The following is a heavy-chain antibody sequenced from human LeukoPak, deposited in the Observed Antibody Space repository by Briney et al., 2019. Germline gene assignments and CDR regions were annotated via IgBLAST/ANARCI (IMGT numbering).Heavy chain of an antibody. CDR3: ARGGIAVAAYYYYYYMDV. CDR1: GYTFTGYY. V-gene: IGHV1-2*02. CDR2: INPNSGGT. J-gene: IGHJ6*03. D-gene: IGHD6-19*01. Sequence: ASVKVSCKASGYTFTGYYMHWVRQAPGQGLEWMGWINPNSGGTNYAQKFQGRVTMTRDTSISTAYMELSRLRSDDTAVYYCARGGIAVAAYYYYYYMDVWGKGTTVTVSS.